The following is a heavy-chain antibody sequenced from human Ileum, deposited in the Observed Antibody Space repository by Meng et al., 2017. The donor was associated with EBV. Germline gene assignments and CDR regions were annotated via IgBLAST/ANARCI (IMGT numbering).Heavy chain of an antibody. V-gene: IGHV4-34*01. CDR1: GGSFTNDY. CDR3: ARYGRCSGNSFYCFDP. Sequence: QGREPQEGAGLLKTPATLPLTCAGYGGSFTNDYWTWIRQPPGKGLEWIGEIDNSGSTKYNPSLKGRVTISLDTSNNQFSLKLNSVTAADTALYYCARYGRCSGNSFYCFDPWGQGSLVTVSS. D-gene: IGHD4-23*01. J-gene: IGHJ5*02. CDR2: IDNSGST.